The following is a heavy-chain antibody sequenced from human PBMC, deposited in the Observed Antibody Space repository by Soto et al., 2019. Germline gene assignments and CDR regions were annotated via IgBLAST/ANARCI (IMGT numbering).Heavy chain of an antibody. J-gene: IGHJ5*02. V-gene: IGHV3-23*01. CDR3: AKNQGVELVPLATVDWFDP. D-gene: IGHD1-26*01. CDR2: ISGSGFKE. Sequence: GGSLRLSCAASGFIFENFGMSWVRQAPGKGLEWISSISGSGFKEYYADSVKGRFTISGDNSKSTVYLELNNLSAEDTAVYHCAKNQGVELVPLATVDWFDPWGQGSVVTVSS. CDR1: GFIFENFG.